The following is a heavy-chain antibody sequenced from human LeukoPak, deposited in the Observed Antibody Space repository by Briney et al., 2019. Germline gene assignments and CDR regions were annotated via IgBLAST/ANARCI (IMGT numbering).Heavy chain of an antibody. Sequence: TGGSLRLSCAASGFTFSSYAMHWVRQAPGKGLEYVSAISSNGGSTYYANSVKGRFTISRDNSKNTLYLQMGSLRAEDMAVYYCARAGYSDAFYIWGQGTMVTVSS. J-gene: IGHJ3*02. V-gene: IGHV3-64*01. CDR1: GFTFSSYA. CDR2: ISSNGGST. CDR3: ARAGYSDAFYI. D-gene: IGHD3-9*01.